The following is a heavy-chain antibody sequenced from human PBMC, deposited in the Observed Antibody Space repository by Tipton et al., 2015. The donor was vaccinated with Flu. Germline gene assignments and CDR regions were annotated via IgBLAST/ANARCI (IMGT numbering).Heavy chain of an antibody. CDR3: ASSRSGWTDAFDI. CDR2: IYTSGNI. Sequence: LSLTCTVSGGSISSYYWSWIRQSAGKGLEWIGRIYTSGNINYNPSLQSRVTMSVDKSKNHVSLKFISVTAADTAMYYCASSRSGWTDAFDIWGQGTMLTVSS. V-gene: IGHV4-4*07. J-gene: IGHJ3*02. D-gene: IGHD6-19*01. CDR1: GGSISSYY.